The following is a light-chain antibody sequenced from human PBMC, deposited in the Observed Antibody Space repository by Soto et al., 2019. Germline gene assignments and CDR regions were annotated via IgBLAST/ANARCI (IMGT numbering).Light chain of an antibody. Sequence: QSALTQPASVSGSPGQSITISCTGSSSDVVSWYQQHPGKVPKLIIYDVNNRPSGVSNRFSGSKSGNTASLTISGLQAEDEADYYCTSYTSANTLDVLFGGGTKVTVL. J-gene: IGLJ2*01. CDR1: SSDVV. CDR2: DVN. CDR3: TSYTSANTLDVL. V-gene: IGLV2-14*01.